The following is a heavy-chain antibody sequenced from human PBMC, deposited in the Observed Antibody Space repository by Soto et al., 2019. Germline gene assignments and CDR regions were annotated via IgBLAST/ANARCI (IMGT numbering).Heavy chain of an antibody. CDR1: GFTFSSYE. Sequence: GGSLRLSCAASGFTFSSYEMNWVRQAPGKGLEWVSYISSSGSTIYYADSVKGRFTISRDNAKNSLYLQMNSLRAEDTAVYYCARVLVDIVAADAFDIWGQGTMVTVSS. CDR3: ARVLVDIVAADAFDI. CDR2: ISSSGSTI. J-gene: IGHJ3*02. V-gene: IGHV3-48*03. D-gene: IGHD5-12*01.